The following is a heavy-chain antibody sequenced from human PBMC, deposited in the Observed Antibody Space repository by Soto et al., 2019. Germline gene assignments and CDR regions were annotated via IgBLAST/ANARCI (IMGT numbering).Heavy chain of an antibody. CDR2: RNPNSGNT. CDR1: GYTFTSVG. J-gene: IGHJ4*02. V-gene: IGHV1-8*01. Sequence: QVQLVQSGAEVKKPGDSVKVSCKTSGYTFTSVGINWVRQASGQGPEWMGWRNPNSGNTAYAQKCRVRVTMTRNNYISTAYMELSSLTSADTAVYYCAREGGDYECWLDHWGQGTLVTVSS. CDR3: AREGGDYECWLDH. D-gene: IGHD3-3*01.